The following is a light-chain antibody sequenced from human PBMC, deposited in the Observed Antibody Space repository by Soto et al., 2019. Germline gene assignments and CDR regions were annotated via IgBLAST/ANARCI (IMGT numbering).Light chain of an antibody. CDR2: GTS. CDR3: QQFDDSVT. J-gene: IGKJ5*01. Sequence: EIVLTHSPGTLTLSPGERATLSCRASHSVSRTYLAWYQQKPGQAPRLLIYGTSDRATGTPDRFSGSGSGTDFTLTISRPEPEDSAVYYCQQFDDSVTFGQGTRLE. V-gene: IGKV3-20*01. CDR1: HSVSRTY.